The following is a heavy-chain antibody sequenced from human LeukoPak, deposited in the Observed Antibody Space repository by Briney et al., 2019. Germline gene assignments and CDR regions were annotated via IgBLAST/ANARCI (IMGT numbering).Heavy chain of an antibody. J-gene: IGHJ4*02. D-gene: IGHD6-19*01. V-gene: IGHV1-2*04. CDR3: ARGKAGERSGWPDY. Sequence: ASVKVSCKASEYTFTGYYMHWVRQAPGQGLEWMGWINPNSGGTNYAQKFQGWVTMTRDTSISTAYMELSRLRSDDTAVYYCARGKAGERSGWPDYWGQGTLVTVSS. CDR1: EYTFTGYY. CDR2: INPNSGGT.